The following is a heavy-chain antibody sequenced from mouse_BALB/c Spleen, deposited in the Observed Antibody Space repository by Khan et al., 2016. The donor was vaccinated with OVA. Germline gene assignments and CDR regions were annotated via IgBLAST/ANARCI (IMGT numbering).Heavy chain of an antibody. V-gene: IGHV1-54*01. CDR2: INPGSGGT. D-gene: IGHD3-2*02. J-gene: IGHJ3*01. Sequence: QVQLQQPGAELVRPGTSVKVSCKASGYAFPNYLIEWVKQRPGRGLEWIGLINPGSGGTNLIEKFKDKATLTAAKLSSPAYLQPRSLPSDASAVYFRSRSGYGFGAYWGPGTLVTVSA. CDR3: SRSGYGFGAY. CDR1: GYAFPNYL.